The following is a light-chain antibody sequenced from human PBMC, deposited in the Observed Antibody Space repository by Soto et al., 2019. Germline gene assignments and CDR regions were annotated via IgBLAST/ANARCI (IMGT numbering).Light chain of an antibody. CDR1: QSVDAY. V-gene: IGKV3-11*01. Sequence: EIVLTQSPVTLSLSPGERATLSCRASQSVDAYLAWYQQRPGQAPRLLIFDASNRATDIPTRFSGSGSGTDFTLTISSLEPEDFAVYYCQQRSNWAPTFGQGTKVEIK. CDR2: DAS. CDR3: QQRSNWAPT. J-gene: IGKJ1*01.